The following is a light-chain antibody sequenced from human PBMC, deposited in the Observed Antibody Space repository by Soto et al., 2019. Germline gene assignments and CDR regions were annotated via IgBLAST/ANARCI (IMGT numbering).Light chain of an antibody. J-gene: IGKJ1*01. V-gene: IGKV3-20*01. CDR2: GAS. CDR1: QSVSSSY. CDR3: QRYGSSLT. Sequence: EIVLTQSPGTLSLSPGETATLSCRASQSVSSSYLAWYQQKPGQAPRLLIYGASSRATGIPDRFSGSGSGTDFTLIMSRLEPEDFAVYFCQRYGSSLTFGQGTKGEMK.